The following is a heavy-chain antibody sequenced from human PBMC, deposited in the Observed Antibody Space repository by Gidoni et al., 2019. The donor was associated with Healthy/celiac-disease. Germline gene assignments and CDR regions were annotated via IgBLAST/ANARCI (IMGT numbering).Heavy chain of an antibody. CDR1: GGSISSYY. CDR2: IYYSGST. CDR3: ARGDITASHYFDY. V-gene: IGHV4-59*01. Sequence: QVQLQESGPGLVKPSETLSLTCTVSGGSISSYYWSWIRQPPGKGLEWIGYIYYSGSTNYNPSLKSRVTISVDTSKNQFSLKLSSVTAADTAVYHCARGDITASHYFDYWGQGTLVTVSS. J-gene: IGHJ4*02. D-gene: IGHD5-12*01.